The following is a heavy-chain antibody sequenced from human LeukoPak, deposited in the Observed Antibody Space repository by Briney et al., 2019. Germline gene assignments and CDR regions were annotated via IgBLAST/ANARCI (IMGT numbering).Heavy chain of an antibody. CDR3: ARDGPTYRDGLDV. J-gene: IGHJ6*02. D-gene: IGHD1-1*01. CDR2: IWYDGSNK. V-gene: IGHV3-33*01. Sequence: GALRLSCTASGFTFNIYGMHWVRQAPGKGLEWVAFIWYDGSNKYYADSVKGRFTISRDTSKDTLYLQMNNLRAEDTAVYYCARDGPTYRDGLDVWGQGTTVIVSS. CDR1: GFTFNIYG.